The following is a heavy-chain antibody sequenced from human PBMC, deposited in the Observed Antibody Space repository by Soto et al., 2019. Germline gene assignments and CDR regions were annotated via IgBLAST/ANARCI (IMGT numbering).Heavy chain of an antibody. V-gene: IGHV4-34*01. CDR1: GGSFSGYY. J-gene: IGHJ6*02. Sequence: SETLSLTCAVYGGSFSGYYWSWIRQPPGKGLEWIGEINHSGSTNYNPSLKSRVTISVDTSKNQFSLKLSSVTAADTAVYYCARLRGYYYYGMDVWGQGTTVT. CDR3: ARLRGYYYYGMDV. CDR2: INHSGST.